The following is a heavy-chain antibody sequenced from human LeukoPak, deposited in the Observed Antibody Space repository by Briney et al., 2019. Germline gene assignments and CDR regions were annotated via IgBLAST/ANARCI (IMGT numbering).Heavy chain of an antibody. CDR3: AKGLQHTTFEVDV. D-gene: IGHD3-3*01. V-gene: IGHV3-23*01. Sequence: GGSLRLSCAASRFSFSTYAMHWVRQAPGKGLEWVSSISASGGSTYSADSVKGRFTISRDNSKNTVYLQVSSLRAEDTAVYYCAKGLQHTTFEVDVCGQGTTVIVSS. J-gene: IGHJ6*02. CDR1: RFSFSTYA. CDR2: ISASGGST.